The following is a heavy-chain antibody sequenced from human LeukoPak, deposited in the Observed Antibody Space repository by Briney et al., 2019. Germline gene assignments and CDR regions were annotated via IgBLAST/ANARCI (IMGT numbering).Heavy chain of an antibody. CDR2: INPGDSDT. CDR1: GYRFTNYW. D-gene: IGHD1-26*01. V-gene: IGHV5-51*01. J-gene: IGHJ5*02. CDR3: ARHATTGFTVNRFDP. Sequence: GESLKISCATSGYRFTNYWIGWVRQMPGKGLEFMGIINPGDSDTRYSPSFQRQVTISAHKSFSTAYLQFQSLKASDTAMYYCARHATTGFTVNRFDPWGQGTLVTVFS.